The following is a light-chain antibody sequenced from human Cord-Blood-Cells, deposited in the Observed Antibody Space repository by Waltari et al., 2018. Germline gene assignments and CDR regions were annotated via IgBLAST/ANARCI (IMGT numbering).Light chain of an antibody. Sequence: QSALTQPASVSGSPGQSITISCTGTSSDVGSYNLVSWYQQHPGKAPKLMIYEGRKRPSGVSNRFSCSKSGNTASLTISGLQAEDEADYYCCSYAGSSTLVFGGGTKLTVL. V-gene: IGLV2-23*01. CDR1: SSDVGSYNL. CDR2: EGR. J-gene: IGLJ2*01. CDR3: CSYAGSSTLV.